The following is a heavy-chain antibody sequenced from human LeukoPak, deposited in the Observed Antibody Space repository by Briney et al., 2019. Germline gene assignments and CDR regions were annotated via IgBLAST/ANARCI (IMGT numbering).Heavy chain of an antibody. CDR1: GGSISSYY. Sequence: SETLSLTCTVSGGSISSYYWSWIQQPPGKGLEWIGYIYYSGSTNYNPSLKSRVTISVDTSKNQFSLKLSSVTAADTAVYYCARVSGGSSLDYFDYWGQGTLVTVSS. J-gene: IGHJ4*02. V-gene: IGHV4-59*01. CDR2: IYYSGST. D-gene: IGHD6-13*01. CDR3: ARVSGGSSLDYFDY.